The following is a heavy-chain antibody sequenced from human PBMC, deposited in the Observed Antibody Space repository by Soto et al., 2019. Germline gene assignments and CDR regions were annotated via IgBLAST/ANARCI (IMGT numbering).Heavy chain of an antibody. CDR2: ISACGGNT. D-gene: IGHD3-22*01. J-gene: IGHJ3*02. CDR3: ARDTHDSSGYPAQHDAFDI. CDR1: GYTLTSYG. V-gene: IGHV1-46*01. Sequence: ASVKVCCTESGYTLTSYGISWVRQANRQGLEWMGIISACGGNTSYAQKFQGRVTMTRDTSTSTVYMELSSLRSEDTAVYYCARDTHDSSGYPAQHDAFDIWGQGTMVTVSS.